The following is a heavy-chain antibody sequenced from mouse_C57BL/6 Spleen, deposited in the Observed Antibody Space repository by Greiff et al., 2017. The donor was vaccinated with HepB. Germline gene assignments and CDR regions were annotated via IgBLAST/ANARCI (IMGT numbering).Heavy chain of an antibody. V-gene: IGHV14-2*01. D-gene: IGHD1-1*01. CDR2: IDPEDGDT. J-gene: IGHJ1*03. CDR3: ARPDYGSSYYWYFDV. Sequence: EVQLQQSGAELVKPGASVKLSCTASGFNIKDYYMHWVKQRTEQGLEWIGRIDPEDGDTKYAPKFQGKATITADTSSNTAYLQLSSLTSEDTAVYYWARPDYGSSYYWYFDVWGTRTTVTVSS. CDR1: GFNIKDYY.